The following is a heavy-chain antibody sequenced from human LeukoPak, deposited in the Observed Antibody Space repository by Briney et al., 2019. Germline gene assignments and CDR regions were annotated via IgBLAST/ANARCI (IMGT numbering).Heavy chain of an antibody. CDR2: INTKTGNP. J-gene: IGHJ4*02. CDR3: ARGWFGEISYYFDY. Sequence: ASVKVSCKASGYTFCTYVVNWVRQAPGQGLEWMGWINTKTGNPTHAQGFTGRFVFSLDTSVTTAYLQISSLKAEDTAVYYCARGWFGEISYYFDYWGQGTLVTVSS. V-gene: IGHV7-4-1*02. CDR1: GYTFCTYV. D-gene: IGHD3-10*01.